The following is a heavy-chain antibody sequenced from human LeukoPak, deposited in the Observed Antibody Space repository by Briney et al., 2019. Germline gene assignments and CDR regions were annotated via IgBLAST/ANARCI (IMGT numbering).Heavy chain of an antibody. CDR2: FDPEDGET. J-gene: IGHJ3*02. Sequence: ASVKVSCKVSGYTLTELSKHWVRQAPGKGLEWMGGFDPEDGETIYAQKFQGRVTMTEDTSTDTAYMELSSLRSEDTAVYYCATGAPSTMVRGVIRRAFDIWGQGTMVTVSS. D-gene: IGHD3-10*01. V-gene: IGHV1-24*01. CDR3: ATGAPSTMVRGVIRRAFDI. CDR1: GYTLTELS.